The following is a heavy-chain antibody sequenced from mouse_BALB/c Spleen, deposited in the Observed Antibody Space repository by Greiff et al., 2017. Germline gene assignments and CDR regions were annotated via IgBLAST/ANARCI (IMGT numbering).Heavy chain of an antibody. CDR1: GYTFTSYV. V-gene: IGHV1-14*01. J-gene: IGHJ4*01. D-gene: IGHD2-1*01. CDR3: ARVGYYGTFYAMDY. Sequence: VQLQQSGPELVKPGASVKMSCKASGYTFTSYVMHWVKQKPGQGLEWIGYINPYNDGTKYNEKFKGKATLTSDKSSSTAYMELSSLTSEDSAVYYGARVGYYGTFYAMDYWGQGTSVTVSA. CDR2: INPYNDGT.